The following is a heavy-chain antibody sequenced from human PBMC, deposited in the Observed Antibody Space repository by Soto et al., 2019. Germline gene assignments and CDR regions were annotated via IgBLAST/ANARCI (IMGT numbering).Heavy chain of an antibody. Sequence: GSLRLSCVASGFSLSDYAVNWVRQAPGKGLEWVSFISSDSRTIYYADSVEGRFTVSRDNARNSVSVQMDSLRDEDSAVYYCARIKLVEWFFINVDVYDMDVWAQGTPVTVCS. CDR2: ISSDSRTI. CDR1: GFSLSDYA. J-gene: IGHJ6*02. CDR3: ARIKLVEWFFINVDVYDMDV. D-gene: IGHD3-3*01. V-gene: IGHV3-48*02.